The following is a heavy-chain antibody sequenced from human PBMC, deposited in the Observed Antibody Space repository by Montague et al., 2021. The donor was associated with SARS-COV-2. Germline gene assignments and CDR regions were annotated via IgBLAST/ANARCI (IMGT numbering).Heavy chain of an antibody. CDR1: GFTFSSYW. D-gene: IGHD3-10*01. J-gene: IGHJ4*02. V-gene: IGHV3-7*03. CDR2: IKQDGSEK. Sequence: SLRLSCAASGFTFSSYWMSWVRQAPGKGLEWVANIKQDGSEKYYVDSVKGRFTISRDNAKNTLYLQMNSLRAEDTAVYYCARDYVSGDPRFDYWGQGTLVTVSS. CDR3: ARDYVSGDPRFDY.